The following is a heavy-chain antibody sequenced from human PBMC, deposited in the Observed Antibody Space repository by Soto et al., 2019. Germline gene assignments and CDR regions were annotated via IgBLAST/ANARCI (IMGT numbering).Heavy chain of an antibody. Sequence: QVQLVESGGGVVQPGRSLRLSCAASGFTFSSYGMQWVRQAPGKGLEWVAVISYDGSNKYYADSVKGRFTISRDNSKNTLYLQMNSLRAEDTAVYYCAKGRGKAVDYWGQGTLVTVSS. CDR1: GFTFSSYG. CDR3: AKGRGKAVDY. J-gene: IGHJ4*02. V-gene: IGHV3-30*18. CDR2: ISYDGSNK.